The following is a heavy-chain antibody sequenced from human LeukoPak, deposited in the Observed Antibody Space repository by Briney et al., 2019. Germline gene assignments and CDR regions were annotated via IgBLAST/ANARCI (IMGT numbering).Heavy chain of an antibody. Sequence: SETLSLTCTVSGGSISSYYWSWIRQPPGKGLEWIGYIYYSGSTNYNPSLKSRVTISVDTSKNQFSLKPSSVTAADTAVYYCARHRSVRFWFDPWGQGTLVTVSS. CDR2: IYYSGST. V-gene: IGHV4-59*08. CDR1: GGSISSYY. J-gene: IGHJ5*02. CDR3: ARHRSVRFWFDP. D-gene: IGHD3-3*01.